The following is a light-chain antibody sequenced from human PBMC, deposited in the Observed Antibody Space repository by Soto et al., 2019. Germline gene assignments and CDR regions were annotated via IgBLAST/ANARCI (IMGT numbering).Light chain of an antibody. Sequence: QTVVTQEPSFSVSPGGTVTLTCGLSSGSVSTSYYPSWYQQTPGQAPRTLIYSTNTRSSGVPDRFSGSILGNKAALTSTGAQADDESDYYVVLYMGQGLVFGGATKLTVL. CDR2: STN. CDR3: VLYMGQGLV. J-gene: IGLJ3*02. V-gene: IGLV8-61*01. CDR1: SGSVSTSYY.